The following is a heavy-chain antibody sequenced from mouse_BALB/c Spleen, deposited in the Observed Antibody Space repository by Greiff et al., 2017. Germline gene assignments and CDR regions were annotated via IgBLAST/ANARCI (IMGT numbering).Heavy chain of an antibody. CDR1: GFTFSSFG. Sequence: EVQGVESGGGLVQPGGSRKLSCAASGFTFSSFGMHWVRQAPEKGLEWVAYISSGSSTIYYADTVKGRFTISRDNPKNTLFLQMTSLRSEDTAMYYCARGYRYDVDYWGQGTSVTVSS. D-gene: IGHD2-14*01. CDR2: ISSGSSTI. V-gene: IGHV5-17*02. J-gene: IGHJ4*01. CDR3: ARGYRYDVDY.